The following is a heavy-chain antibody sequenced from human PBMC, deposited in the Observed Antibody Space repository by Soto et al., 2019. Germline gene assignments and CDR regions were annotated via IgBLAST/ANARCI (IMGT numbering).Heavy chain of an antibody. J-gene: IGHJ3*02. CDR1: GGTFSSDS. CDR2: IIPMFDTP. D-gene: IGHD5-18*01. V-gene: IGHV1-69*13. CDR3: ARDHPWIQLWLDAFDI. Sequence: SVKVSCKASGGTFSSDSFSWVRQAPGQGLEWMGGIIPMFDTPIYAQKFQDRVTITADESTSTAYMELRSLRSDDTAVYYCARDHPWIQLWLDAFDIWGQGTMVTVS.